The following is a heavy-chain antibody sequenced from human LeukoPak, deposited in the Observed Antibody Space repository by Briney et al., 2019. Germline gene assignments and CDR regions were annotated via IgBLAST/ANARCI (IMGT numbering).Heavy chain of an antibody. CDR1: GFTFSSYG. CDR2: ISYDGSNK. D-gene: IGHD3-10*01. Sequence: GGSLRLSCAASGFTFSSYGMHWVRQAPGKGLEWVAVISYDGSNKYYADSVKGRSTISRDNSKNTLYLQMNSLRAEDTAVYYCAKARVRGDNRYYFDYWGQGTLVTVSS. CDR3: AKARVRGDNRYYFDY. V-gene: IGHV3-30*18. J-gene: IGHJ4*02.